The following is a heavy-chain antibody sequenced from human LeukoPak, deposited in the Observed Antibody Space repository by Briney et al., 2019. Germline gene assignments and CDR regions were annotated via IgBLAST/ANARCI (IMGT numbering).Heavy chain of an antibody. J-gene: IGHJ6*03. D-gene: IGHD1-7*01. CDR1: GYTFTSYY. Sequence: ASVKVSCKASGYTFTSYYMHWVRQAPGQGLEWMGIINPSGGSTSYAQKFQGRVTMTRDTSTSTVYMELSSLRSEDTAVYYCARVARLELRGKGYYYMDVWGKGTTVTVSS. V-gene: IGHV1-46*01. CDR2: INPSGGST. CDR3: ARVARLELRGKGYYYMDV.